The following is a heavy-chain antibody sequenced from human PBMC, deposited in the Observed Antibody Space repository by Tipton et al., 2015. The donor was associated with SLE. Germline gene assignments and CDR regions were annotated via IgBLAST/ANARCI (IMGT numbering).Heavy chain of an antibody. Sequence: TLSLTCAVSGGSISSSNWWSWVRQPPGKGLEWIGEIYHSGSTNYNPSRKSRVTISVDKSKNQFSLKLSSVTAADSAAYYCARLSSGDDCRYFFLDSCGQGILVNVSS. V-gene: IGHV4-4*02. D-gene: IGHD5-12*01. CDR1: GGSISSSNW. CDR2: IYHSGST. CDR3: ARLSSGDDCRYFFLDS. J-gene: IGHJ1*01.